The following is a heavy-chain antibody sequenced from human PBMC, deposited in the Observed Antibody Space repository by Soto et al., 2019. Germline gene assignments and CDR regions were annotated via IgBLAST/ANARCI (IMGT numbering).Heavy chain of an antibody. CDR3: ARDRDGYYYFDY. Sequence: QVQLQESGPGLVKPSQTLSLTCTVSGGSISSGGYYWSWIRQHPGKGLEWIGYIDYSGSTYYNPSLKSRVTISVDTSKTQFSLKLSSVTAADTAVYYCARDRDGYYYFDYWGQGTLVTVS. CDR2: IDYSGST. D-gene: IGHD3-22*01. V-gene: IGHV4-31*03. CDR1: GGSISSGGYY. J-gene: IGHJ4*02.